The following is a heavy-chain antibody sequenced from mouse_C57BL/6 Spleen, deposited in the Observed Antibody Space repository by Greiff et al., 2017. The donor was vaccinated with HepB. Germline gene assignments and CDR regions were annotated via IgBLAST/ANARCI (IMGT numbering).Heavy chain of an antibody. Sequence: EVQLQQSGPELVKPGASVKISCKASGYSFTGYYMNWVKQSPEKSLEWIGEINPSTGGTTYNQKFKAKATLTVDKSSSTAYMQLKSLTSEDSAVYYCASPPDGYYGHYYAMDYWGQGTSVTVSS. V-gene: IGHV1-42*01. CDR2: INPSTGGT. J-gene: IGHJ4*01. CDR3: ASPPDGYYGHYYAMDY. D-gene: IGHD2-3*01. CDR1: GYSFTGYY.